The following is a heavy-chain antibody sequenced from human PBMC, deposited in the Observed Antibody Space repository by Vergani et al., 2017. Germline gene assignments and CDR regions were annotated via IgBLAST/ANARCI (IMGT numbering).Heavy chain of an antibody. D-gene: IGHD5-18*01. CDR2: IYYNGNT. CDR1: CGPISSSTSYY. CDR3: VRQGYAYGYFDA. V-gene: IGHV4-39*01. Sequence: QLQLQESCPGLVKPSEALSLTCTVPCGPISSSTSYYWTWIRQSPGKGLEFIGLIYYNGNTYYDPSLKSRVTMSVDTSKNQFSLKLTSVTAADTSVSCCVRQGYAYGYFDAWGHGILVTVSS. J-gene: IGHJ4*01.